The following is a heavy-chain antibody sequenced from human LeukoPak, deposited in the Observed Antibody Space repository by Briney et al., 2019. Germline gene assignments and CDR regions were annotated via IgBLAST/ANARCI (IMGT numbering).Heavy chain of an antibody. CDR1: GGSISSYY. CDR2: IYYSGST. J-gene: IGHJ4*02. CDR3: ARLVDYYDSSAVDY. Sequence: SETLSLTCTVSGGSISSYYWSWIRQPPGKGLEWIGYIYYSGSTNYNPSLKSRVTISVDTPKNQFSLKLSSVTAADTAVYYCARLVDYYDSSAVDYWGQGTLVTVSS. D-gene: IGHD3-22*01. V-gene: IGHV4-59*01.